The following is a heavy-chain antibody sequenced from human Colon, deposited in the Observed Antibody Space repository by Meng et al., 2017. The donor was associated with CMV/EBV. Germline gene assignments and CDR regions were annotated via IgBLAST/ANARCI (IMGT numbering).Heavy chain of an antibody. V-gene: IGHV3-48*03. CDR1: GFTFSYYE. CDR2: IASSGNPI. J-gene: IGHJ4*02. D-gene: IGHD6-6*01. CDR3: ARGDSSSPGEFDY. Sequence: GGSLRLSCAASGFTFSYYEMNWVRQAPGRGLEWISYIASSGNPIYYADSVMGRFTISRDNAKKSLYLQMNSLRAEDTAIYYCARGDSSSPGEFDYWGQGTLVTVSS.